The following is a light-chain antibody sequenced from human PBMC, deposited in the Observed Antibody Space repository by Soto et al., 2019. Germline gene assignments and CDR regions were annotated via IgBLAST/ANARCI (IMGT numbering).Light chain of an antibody. CDR3: SSYTSSSTWV. Sequence: QSVLTQPASVSGSPGQSITISCTGTSSDVGGYDLVSWYQQHPGKAPKLIICEVTNRPPGVSNRFSGSKSGNTASLTISGLQTEDEADYYCSSYTSSSTWVFGGGTKVTVL. J-gene: IGLJ3*02. V-gene: IGLV2-14*02. CDR2: EVT. CDR1: SSDVGGYDL.